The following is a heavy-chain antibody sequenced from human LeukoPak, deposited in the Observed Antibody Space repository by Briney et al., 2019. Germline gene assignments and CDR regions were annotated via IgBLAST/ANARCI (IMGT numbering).Heavy chain of an antibody. CDR3: ARAKASAMFSSDY. J-gene: IGHJ4*02. Sequence: PGGSLRLSCAASGFTFSNYWKSWVRQTPGKGLEWVANIKQDGSEEYYVGSVKGRFIISRDNAKNSLYLQMNSLRVEDTAVYYCARAKASAMFSSDYWGQGTLVTVSS. V-gene: IGHV3-7*03. CDR1: GFTFSNYW. D-gene: IGHD5-18*01. CDR2: IKQDGSEE.